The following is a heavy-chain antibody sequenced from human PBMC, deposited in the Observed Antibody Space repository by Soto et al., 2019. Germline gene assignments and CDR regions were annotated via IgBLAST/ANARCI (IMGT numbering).Heavy chain of an antibody. CDR2: ISGSGGST. CDR3: AKGDIVVVPAAPYSSSSEGPFDY. CDR1: GFTFSSYA. J-gene: IGHJ4*02. V-gene: IGHV3-23*01. Sequence: GGSLRLSCAASGFTFSSYAMSWVRQAPGKGLEWVSAISGSGGSTYYADTVKGRFTISRDNSKNTLYLQMNSLRAEDTAVYYCAKGDIVVVPAAPYSSSSEGPFDYWGQGTLVTVSS. D-gene: IGHD2-2*01.